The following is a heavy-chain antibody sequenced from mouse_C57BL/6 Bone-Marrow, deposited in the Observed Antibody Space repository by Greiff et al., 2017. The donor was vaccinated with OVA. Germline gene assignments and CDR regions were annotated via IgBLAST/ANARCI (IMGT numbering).Heavy chain of an antibody. V-gene: IGHV5-9-1*02. CDR2: ISSGGDYI. CDR1: GFTFSSYA. CDR3: TRNYGNFFDY. J-gene: IGHJ2*01. Sequence: EVKVVESGEGLVKPGGSLKLSCAASGFTFSSYAMSWVRQTPEKRLEWVAYISSGGDYIYYADTVKGRFTISRDNARNTLYLQMSSLKSEDTAMYYCTRNYGNFFDYWGQGTTLTVPS. D-gene: IGHD2-1*01.